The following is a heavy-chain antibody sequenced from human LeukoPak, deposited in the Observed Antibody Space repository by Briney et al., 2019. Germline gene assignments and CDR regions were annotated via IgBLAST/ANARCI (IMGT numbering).Heavy chain of an antibody. J-gene: IGHJ5*02. CDR3: ARGGGLVPGTWFDP. D-gene: IGHD6-19*01. V-gene: IGHV1-18*01. CDR2: ISAYNGNT. CDR1: GYTFTSYG. Sequence: ASVKVSCKASGYTFTSYGISWVRQAPGQGLEWMGWISAYNGNTNYAQELQGGVSMTTDTSTSTAYLELRSLRSDDTAVYYCARGGGLVPGTWFDPWGQGTLVTVSS.